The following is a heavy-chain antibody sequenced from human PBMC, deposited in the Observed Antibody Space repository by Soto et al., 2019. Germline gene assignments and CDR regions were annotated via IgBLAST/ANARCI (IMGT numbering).Heavy chain of an antibody. J-gene: IGHJ6*02. CDR2: ISYDGSNK. CDR1: GFTFSSYA. Sequence: QVQLVESGGGVVQPGRSLRRSCAASGFTFSSYAMHWVRQAPGKGLEWVAVISYDGSNKYYADSVKGRFTISRDNSKNTLYLQMNSLRAEDTAVYYCARDGFYYGMDVWGQGTTVTVSS. CDR3: ARDGFYYGMDV. V-gene: IGHV3-30-3*01.